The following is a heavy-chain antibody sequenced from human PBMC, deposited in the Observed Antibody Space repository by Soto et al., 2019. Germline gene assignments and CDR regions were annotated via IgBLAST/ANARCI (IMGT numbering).Heavy chain of an antibody. CDR1: GFNFSDHY. J-gene: IGHJ5*02. Sequence: PGGSLRLSCAASGFNFSDHYMEWVRQAPGKGLEWVGRIRNKANGFTTEYAASVRGRFTISRDDSKDTLFLQMNSLKIEDTALYYCIRDPYGSTWGQGTLVTVSS. CDR2: IRNKANGFTT. CDR3: IRDPYGST. V-gene: IGHV3-72*01. D-gene: IGHD3-10*01.